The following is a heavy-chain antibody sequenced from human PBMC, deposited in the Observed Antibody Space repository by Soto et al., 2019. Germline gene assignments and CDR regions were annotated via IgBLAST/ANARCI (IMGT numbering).Heavy chain of an antibody. V-gene: IGHV3-13*01. D-gene: IGHD3-16*01. Sequence: EVQLVESGGGLVQPGGSLRLSCAASGFTFSAYDMHWVRQPTGKGLEWVSAIGTLHDTYYPDSVKGRFTISRENAKNPFYFQIYSLTTGDTAVFFFSKQAFYRPGGGGWFDPWGQGTLVTVSS. CDR1: GFTFSAYD. J-gene: IGHJ5*02. CDR3: SKQAFYRPGGGGWFDP. CDR2: IGTLHDT.